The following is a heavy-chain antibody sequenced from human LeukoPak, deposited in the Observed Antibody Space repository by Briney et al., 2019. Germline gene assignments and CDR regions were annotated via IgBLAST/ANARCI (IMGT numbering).Heavy chain of an antibody. V-gene: IGHV4-59*12. CDR3: ARGSGYCGGDCYALDY. CDR1: GGSISSYY. Sequence: SETLSLTCTVSGGSISSYYWTWIRQPPGKGLEWIGYVYYSGSTNYSPSLKSRVTISVDTSKNQFSLKLSSVTAADTAVYYCARGSGYCGGDCYALDYWGQGTLVTVSS. D-gene: IGHD2-21*02. J-gene: IGHJ4*02. CDR2: VYYSGST.